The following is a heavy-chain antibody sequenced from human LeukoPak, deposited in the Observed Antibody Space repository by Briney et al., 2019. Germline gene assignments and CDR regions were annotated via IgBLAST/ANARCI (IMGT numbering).Heavy chain of an antibody. J-gene: IGHJ3*02. CDR3: ARAGSGSSGVRPGKNAFDI. CDR2: ISAYNGNT. Sequence: ASVKVSCKASGYTFTSYGISWVRQAPGQGLEWMGWISAYNGNTNYAQKLQGRVTMTTDTSTSTAYMELRSLRPDDTAVYYCARAGSGSSGVRPGKNAFDIWGQGTMVTVSS. D-gene: IGHD1-26*01. CDR1: GYTFTSYG. V-gene: IGHV1-18*01.